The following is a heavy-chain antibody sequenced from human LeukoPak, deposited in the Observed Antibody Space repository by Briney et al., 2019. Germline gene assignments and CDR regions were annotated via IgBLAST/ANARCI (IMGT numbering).Heavy chain of an antibody. D-gene: IGHD5-24*01. J-gene: IGHJ4*02. Sequence: SETLSLTCTVSGGSISSSSYYWGWIRQPPGKGLEWIGSIYYSGSTYYNPSLKSRVTISVDTSKNQFSLKLSSVTAADTAVYYCARDRWNGDGYSDFDYWGQGTLVTVSS. V-gene: IGHV4-39*07. CDR1: GGSISSSSYY. CDR2: IYYSGST. CDR3: ARDRWNGDGYSDFDY.